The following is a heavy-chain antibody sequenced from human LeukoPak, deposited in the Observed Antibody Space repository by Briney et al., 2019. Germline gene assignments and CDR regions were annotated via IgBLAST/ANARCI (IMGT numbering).Heavy chain of an antibody. V-gene: IGHV3-15*01. Sequence: GGSLRLSCEASGFTFSSYSMNWVRQAPGKGLEWVGRIKSKTDGGTTDYAAPVKGRFTISRDDSKNTLYLQMNSLKTEDTAVYYCTTDYYYDSSGYSNYYYMDVWGKGTTVTVSS. CDR2: IKSKTDGGTT. CDR1: GFTFSSYS. CDR3: TTDYYYDSSGYSNYYYMDV. J-gene: IGHJ6*03. D-gene: IGHD3-22*01.